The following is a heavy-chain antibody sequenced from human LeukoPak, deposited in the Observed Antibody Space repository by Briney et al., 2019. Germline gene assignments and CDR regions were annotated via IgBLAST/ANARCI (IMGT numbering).Heavy chain of an antibody. Sequence: RPGGSLRLSCAVSGFTFSSYEMNWVRQAPGKGLEWVSIIYSGGSTFYADSVKGRFTISRDNSKNTLYLQMNSLRAEDTAVYYCARDGVAVAENYFDYWGQGTLVTVSS. V-gene: IGHV3-66*01. CDR3: ARDGVAVAENYFDY. D-gene: IGHD6-19*01. CDR1: GFTFSSYE. J-gene: IGHJ4*02. CDR2: IYSGGST.